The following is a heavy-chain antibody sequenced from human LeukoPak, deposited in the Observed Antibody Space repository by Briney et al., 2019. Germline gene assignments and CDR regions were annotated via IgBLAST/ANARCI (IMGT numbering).Heavy chain of an antibody. Sequence: SETLSLTCTVSGDSINSHYWSWIRQPPGKGLEWIGFIYTRGSTNYNPSLKSRVTMSGDTSKNQFSLKLSSVTAADTAVYYCARGKTVVTAIYYWGQGTLVTVSS. CDR2: IYTRGST. V-gene: IGHV4-4*09. J-gene: IGHJ4*02. CDR1: GDSINSHY. D-gene: IGHD2-21*02. CDR3: ARGKTVVTAIYY.